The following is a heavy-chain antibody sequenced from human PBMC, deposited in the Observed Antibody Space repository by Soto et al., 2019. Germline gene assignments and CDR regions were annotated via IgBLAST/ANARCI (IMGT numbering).Heavy chain of an antibody. Sequence: EVQLLESGRGLVQPGGSLRLSCAASGFTFYNYDMNWVRQAPGKGLEWVSGISGSGGSTSYADSVNGRFTISKHNSKNTVYLQMSSLRAEDTAVYYCAKGMYDYGDYFDSWGRGTLVTVSS. V-gene: IGHV3-23*01. D-gene: IGHD4-17*01. CDR2: ISGSGGST. CDR1: GFTFYNYD. CDR3: AKGMYDYGDYFDS. J-gene: IGHJ4*02.